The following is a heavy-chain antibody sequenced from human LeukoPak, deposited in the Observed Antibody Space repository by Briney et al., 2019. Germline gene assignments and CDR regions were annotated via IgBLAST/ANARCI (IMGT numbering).Heavy chain of an antibody. CDR2: ISYDGSNK. J-gene: IGHJ4*02. D-gene: IGHD6-13*01. Sequence: GGSLRLSCAASGFTFSTYWMNWVRQAPGKGLEWVAVISYDGSNKYYADSVKGRFTISRDNSKNTLYLQMNSLRAEDTAVYYCAKRDSSSWYSVGDYWGQGTLVTVSS. CDR1: GFTFSTYW. V-gene: IGHV3-30*18. CDR3: AKRDSSSWYSVGDY.